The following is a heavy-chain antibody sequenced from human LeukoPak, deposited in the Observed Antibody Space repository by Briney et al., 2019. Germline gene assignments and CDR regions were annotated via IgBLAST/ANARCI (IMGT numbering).Heavy chain of an antibody. Sequence: PGGSLRLSCAASGFTFSSYGMSWVRQAPGKGLEWVSAISGSGGSTYYAGSVKGRFTISRDNSKNTLYLQMNSLRAEDTAVYYCAKGLGIAVAGSLGYWGQGTLVTVSS. CDR3: AKGLGIAVAGSLGY. CDR2: ISGSGGST. V-gene: IGHV3-23*01. J-gene: IGHJ4*02. CDR1: GFTFSSYG. D-gene: IGHD6-19*01.